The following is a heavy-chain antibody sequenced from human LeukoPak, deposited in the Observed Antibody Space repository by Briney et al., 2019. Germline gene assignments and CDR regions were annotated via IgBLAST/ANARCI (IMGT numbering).Heavy chain of an antibody. D-gene: IGHD2-2*01. J-gene: IGHJ4*02. Sequence: SETLSLTCTVSGGSISSTTYYWGWIRQPPRKGLEWIGTISYSGSTYYNPSLKSRVTISVDTSKNQFSLKLSSVTAADTAVYYCVGSPNLSYLDYWGQGTLVTDSS. CDR3: VGSPNLSYLDY. V-gene: IGHV4-39*01. CDR1: GGSISSTTYY. CDR2: ISYSGST.